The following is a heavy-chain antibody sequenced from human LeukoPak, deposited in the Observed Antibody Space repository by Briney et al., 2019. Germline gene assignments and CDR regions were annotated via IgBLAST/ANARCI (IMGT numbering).Heavy chain of an antibody. CDR2: ISAYNGNT. CDR3: ARAGSSGWSGYGMDV. Sequence: ASVKVSCKASGYTFTSYGISWVRQAPGQGLEWMGWISAYNGNTNNAQKLQGSVTMTTDTSTSTAYMELRSLRSDATAVYYCARAGSSGWSGYGMDVWGQGTTVTVSS. J-gene: IGHJ6*02. V-gene: IGHV1-18*01. D-gene: IGHD6-19*01. CDR1: GYTFTSYG.